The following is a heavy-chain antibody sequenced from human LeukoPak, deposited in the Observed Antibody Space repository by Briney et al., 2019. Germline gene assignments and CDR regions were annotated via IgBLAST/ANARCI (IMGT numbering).Heavy chain of an antibody. CDR3: ARDFEYSSPLDY. V-gene: IGHV3-21*01. D-gene: IGHD5-18*01. J-gene: IGHJ4*02. Sequence: PGGSLRLSCAASGFTFSRYSMNWVRQAPGKGLEWVSSISISSNYIYYADSVKGRFTISRDNAKNSLYLQVNSLRAEDTAVYYCARDFEYSSPLDYWGQGTLVTVSS. CDR2: ISISSNYI. CDR1: GFTFSRYS.